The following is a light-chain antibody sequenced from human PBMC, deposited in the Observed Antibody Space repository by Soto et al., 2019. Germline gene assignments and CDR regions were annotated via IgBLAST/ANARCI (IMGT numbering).Light chain of an antibody. V-gene: IGLV1-44*01. CDR2: SYN. Sequence: QSVLTQPTSASGTPGQRVTISCSGSSSNIGSNTVNWYQQLPGTAPKLLIYSYNQRPSGVPDRFSGSKSGTSASLAISGLQSEDEADYYCAAWDDSLNGYVFGTGTKLTVL. J-gene: IGLJ1*01. CDR1: SSNIGSNT. CDR3: AAWDDSLNGYV.